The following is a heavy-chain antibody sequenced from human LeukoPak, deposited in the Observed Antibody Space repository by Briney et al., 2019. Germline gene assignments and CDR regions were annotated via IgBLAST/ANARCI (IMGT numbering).Heavy chain of an antibody. CDR2: ISHSGST. D-gene: IGHD5-18*01. CDR3: ARVDTAMVQHPDPAEYYYYYMDV. J-gene: IGHJ6*03. CDR1: GYSISSGYY. V-gene: IGHV4-38-2*02. Sequence: SETLSLTCTVSGYSISSGYYWGWIRQPPGKGLKWIGSISHSGSTYYNPSLKSRVTISVDTSKNQFSLKLSSLTAADTAVYYCARVDTAMVQHPDPAEYYYYYMDVWGKGTTVTISS.